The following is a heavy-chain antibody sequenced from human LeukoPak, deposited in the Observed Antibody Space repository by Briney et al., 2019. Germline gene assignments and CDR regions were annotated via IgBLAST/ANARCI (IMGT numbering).Heavy chain of an antibody. J-gene: IGHJ4*02. V-gene: IGHV3-9*01. Sequence: GRSLRLSCAASGFTFDDYAMHWVRQAPGKGLEWVSGISWNSGSIGYADSVKGRFTISRDNSKNTLYLQMNSLRAEDTAVYYCANHRGSSGWYGHFDYWGQGTLVTVSS. CDR2: ISWNSGSI. D-gene: IGHD6-19*01. CDR3: ANHRGSSGWYGHFDY. CDR1: GFTFDDYA.